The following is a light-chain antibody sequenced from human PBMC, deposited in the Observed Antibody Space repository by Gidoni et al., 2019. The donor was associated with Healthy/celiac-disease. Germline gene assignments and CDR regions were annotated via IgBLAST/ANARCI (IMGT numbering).Light chain of an antibody. CDR2: EAS. CDR3: QQRSNWPAYT. V-gene: IGKV3-11*01. Sequence: IVFTHSPATLSLSPGERATLSCRASQSVSSYLAWYQQKPGQAPRLLIYEASNRATGIPARFSGSGSGTDFTLTISSLEPEDFAVYYCQQRSNWPAYTFGQGTKLEIK. J-gene: IGKJ2*01. CDR1: QSVSSY.